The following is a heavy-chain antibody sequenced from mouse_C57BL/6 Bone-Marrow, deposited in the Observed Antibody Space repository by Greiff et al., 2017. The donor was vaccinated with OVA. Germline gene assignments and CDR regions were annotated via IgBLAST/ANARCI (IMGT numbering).Heavy chain of an antibody. D-gene: IGHD1-2*01. J-gene: IGHJ2*01. Sequence: VQLQESGAELVRPGTSVKVSCKASGYAFPNYLIEWVKQRPGQGLEWIGVINPGSGGTNYNEKFKGKATLTADKSSSTAYMQLSSLTSEDSAVYFCARGGSWGNFDYWGQGTTLTVSS. CDR3: ARGGSWGNFDY. CDR1: GYAFPNYL. V-gene: IGHV1-54*01. CDR2: INPGSGGT.